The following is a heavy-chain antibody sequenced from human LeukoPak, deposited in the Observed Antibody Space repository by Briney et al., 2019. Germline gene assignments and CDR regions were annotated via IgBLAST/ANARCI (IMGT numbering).Heavy chain of an antibody. CDR2: IYYSGST. Sequence: SETLSLTCTVSGGSISSGGYYWSWIRQHPGKGLEWIGYIYYSGSTYYNPSLKSRVTISVDTSKNQFSLKLSSVTAADTAVYYCARHEYSSGWYGGPYFDYWGQGTLVTVSS. D-gene: IGHD6-19*01. V-gene: IGHV4-31*03. CDR1: GGSISSGGYY. J-gene: IGHJ4*02. CDR3: ARHEYSSGWYGGPYFDY.